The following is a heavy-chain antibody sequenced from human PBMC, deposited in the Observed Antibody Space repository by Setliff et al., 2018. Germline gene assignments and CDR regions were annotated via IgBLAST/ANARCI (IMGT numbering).Heavy chain of an antibody. Sequence: SETLSLTCTVSGGSISTHYWSWIRQPPGKGLEWIGSVSYFGSGYYNPSLRGRVATSLDTSRNQFSLKLTSVTAADTAVYYCAKEYVVNSFVSNSHQHYGLDVWGQGTTVTVSS. J-gene: IGHJ6*02. CDR1: GGSISTHY. CDR3: AKEYVVNSFVSNSHQHYGLDV. CDR2: VSYFGSG. V-gene: IGHV4-59*11. D-gene: IGHD2-21*01.